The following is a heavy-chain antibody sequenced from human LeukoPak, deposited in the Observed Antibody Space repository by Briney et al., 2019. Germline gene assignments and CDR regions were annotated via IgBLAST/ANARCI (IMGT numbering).Heavy chain of an antibody. CDR2: INPNSGGT. V-gene: IGHV1-2*02. Sequence: ASVKVSCKASGYTFTGYYMHWVRQAPGQGLEWMGWINPNSGGTNYAQKFQGRVTMTRDTSISKAYMELSRLRSDDTAVYYCARDTGRGQLRNANWFDPWGQGTLVTVSS. CDR3: ARDTGRGQLRNANWFDP. CDR1: GYTFTGYY. D-gene: IGHD1-26*01. J-gene: IGHJ5*02.